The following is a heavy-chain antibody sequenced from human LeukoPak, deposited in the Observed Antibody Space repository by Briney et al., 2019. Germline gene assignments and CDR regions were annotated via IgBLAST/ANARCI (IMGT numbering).Heavy chain of an antibody. J-gene: IGHJ3*02. CDR2: IIPIFGTA. CDR3: ARDALAGKNAFDI. V-gene: IGHV1-69*13. CDR1: GGTISSYA. D-gene: IGHD6-19*01. Sequence: GASVKVSCKASGGTISSYAISWVRQAPGQGLEWMGGIIPIFGTANYAQKFQGRVTITADESTSTAYMELSSLRSEDTTVYYCARDALAGKNAFDIWGQGTMVTVSS.